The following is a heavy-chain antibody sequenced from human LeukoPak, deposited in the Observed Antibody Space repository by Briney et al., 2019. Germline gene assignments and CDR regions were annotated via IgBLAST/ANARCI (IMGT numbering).Heavy chain of an antibody. D-gene: IGHD3-10*01. V-gene: IGHV3-15*01. CDR2: IKTKTEGGTT. J-gene: IGHJ4*02. CDR1: GFTFSNAW. Sequence: GGSLRLSCAASGFTFSNAWMNWVRQAPGKGLEWVGRIKTKTEGGTTDYTAPVKGRFTISRDDSKNTVYLQMNSLKTEDTAVYYCASYGSGSHDYWGQGSLVTVSS. CDR3: ASYGSGSHDY.